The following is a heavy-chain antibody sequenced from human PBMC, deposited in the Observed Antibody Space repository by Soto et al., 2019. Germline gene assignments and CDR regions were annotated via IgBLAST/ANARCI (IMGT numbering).Heavy chain of an antibody. J-gene: IGHJ4*02. D-gene: IGHD1-7*01. CDR2: IKTKPNSYAT. V-gene: IGHV3-73*01. CDR3: FRRNSKTQVVDY. Sequence: GGSLRLSCAASGFSFSGSNMHWVRQASGKGLEWIGRIKTKPNSYATEYAASVKGRFTISRDDAKNTAYLQMNSLKTEDTAVYYCFRRNSKTQVVDYWGQGTLVTVSS. CDR1: GFSFSGSN.